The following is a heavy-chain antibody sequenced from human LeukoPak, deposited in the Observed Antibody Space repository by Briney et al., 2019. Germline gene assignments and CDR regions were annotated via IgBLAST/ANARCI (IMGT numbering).Heavy chain of an antibody. D-gene: IGHD6-19*01. CDR3: ARDRWSSGWSPHV. V-gene: IGHV3-21*01. Sequence: PGGSLRLSCAASGFTFSSYSMNWVRQAPGKGLEWVSSISSSSSYIYYADSVKGRFTIPRDNAKNSLYLQMNSLRAEDTAVYYCARDRWSSGWSPHVWGQGTTVTVSS. CDR2: ISSSSSYI. CDR1: GFTFSSYS. J-gene: IGHJ6*02.